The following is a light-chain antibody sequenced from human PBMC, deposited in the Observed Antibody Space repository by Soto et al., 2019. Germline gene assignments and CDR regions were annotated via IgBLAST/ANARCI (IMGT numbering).Light chain of an antibody. CDR1: SSDVGGYNY. CDR2: AVS. Sequence: QSVLTQPASVSGSPGQSITISCTGASSDVGGYNYVSWLQQHPGKAPKLMIYAVSNRPSGVSNRFSGSKSGNTASLTISGLQAEDEADYYCSSYTSSRTLPYAFGTGTKVTVL. CDR3: SSYTSSRTLPYA. J-gene: IGLJ1*01. V-gene: IGLV2-14*03.